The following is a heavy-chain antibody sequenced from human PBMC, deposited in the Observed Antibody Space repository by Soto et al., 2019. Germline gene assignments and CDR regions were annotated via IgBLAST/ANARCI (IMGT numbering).Heavy chain of an antibody. CDR1: GFTFSSYE. J-gene: IGHJ6*02. CDR2: ISSSGSTI. CDR3: ARVHFYGMDV. D-gene: IGHD3-3*02. Sequence: QPGGSLRLSCAASGFTFSSYEMNWVRQAPGKGLEWVSYISSSGSTIYYADSVKGRFTISRDNAKNSLYLQMNSLRAEDTAVYYCARVHFYGMDVWGQGTTVTFSS. V-gene: IGHV3-48*03.